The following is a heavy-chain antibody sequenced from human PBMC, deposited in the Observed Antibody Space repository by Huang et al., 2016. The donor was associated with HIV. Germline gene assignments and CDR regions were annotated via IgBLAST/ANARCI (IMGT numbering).Heavy chain of an antibody. CDR2: INGDGRST. J-gene: IGHJ2*01. V-gene: IGHV3-74*01. Sequence: EVQLVESGGGLVQPGGSLRLSCAASGFTFSSSWRHWVGQAPGKGVGGVSRINGDGRSTNYADSVKGRFNISRDNAKNTLYVQVNSLRAEDTAVYYCARGTRLTGLWYFDLWGRGTLVIVSS. D-gene: IGHD7-27*01. CDR3: ARGTRLTGLWYFDL. CDR1: GFTFSSSW.